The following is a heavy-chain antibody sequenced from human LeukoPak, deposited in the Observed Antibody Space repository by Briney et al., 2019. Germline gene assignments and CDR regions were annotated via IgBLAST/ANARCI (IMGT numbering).Heavy chain of an antibody. CDR3: ARQFYTAIVLFWFDP. J-gene: IGHJ5*02. Sequence: SETLSLTCTVSVYSISSGYYWGWIRQPPGKGLEWIGSIYHSGSTYYNPSLKSRVTISVDTSKNQFSLKLSSVTAADTAVYYCARQFYTAIVLFWFDPWGLGTLVTVSS. D-gene: IGHD5-18*01. CDR2: IYHSGST. V-gene: IGHV4-38-2*02. CDR1: VYSISSGYY.